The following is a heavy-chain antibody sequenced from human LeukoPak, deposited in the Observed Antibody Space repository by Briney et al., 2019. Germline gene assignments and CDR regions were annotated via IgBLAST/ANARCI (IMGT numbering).Heavy chain of an antibody. J-gene: IGHJ4*02. CDR1: GYTFTSYG. CDR3: ARILRYSSSWYSDY. CDR2: ISAYNGNT. D-gene: IGHD6-13*01. Sequence: ASVKVSCKASGYTFTSYGISWVRQAPGQGLEWMGWISAYNGNTNYAQKLQGRVTMTTDTSTSTAYMELRSLRSDDTAVYYCARILRYSSSWYSDYWGQGTLVTVSS. V-gene: IGHV1-18*01.